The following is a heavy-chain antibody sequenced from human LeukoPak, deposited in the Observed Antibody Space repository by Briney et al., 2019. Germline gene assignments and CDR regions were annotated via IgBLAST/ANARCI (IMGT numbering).Heavy chain of an antibody. V-gene: IGHV3-30-3*01. J-gene: IGHJ6*02. D-gene: IGHD2-2*01. CDR2: ISYDGSNK. CDR1: GFTFSSYA. Sequence: PGRSLRLSCAASGFTFSSYAMHWVRQAPGKGLEWVAVISYDGSNKYYADSVKGRFTISRDNSKNTLYLQMNSLRAEDTAVYYCATVYCSSISCRFIAERPRGTDVWGQGTTVTVSS. CDR3: ATVYCSSISCRFIAERPRGTDV.